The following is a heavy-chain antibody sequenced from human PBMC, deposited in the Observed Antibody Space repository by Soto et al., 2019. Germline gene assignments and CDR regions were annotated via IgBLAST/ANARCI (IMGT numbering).Heavy chain of an antibody. Sequence: GGSLRLSCAASGLIFSNYAMSWVRQAPGRGLEWVSGISGSGGHTYYADSVEGRFTISRDNAKNTLYLQMNSLRAGDTAVYYCGKSQVEWLRGTPFYYYYLDVWGVGTTVTVSS. CDR2: ISGSGGHT. V-gene: IGHV3-23*01. CDR3: GKSQVEWLRGTPFYYYYLDV. J-gene: IGHJ6*03. D-gene: IGHD5-12*01. CDR1: GLIFSNYA.